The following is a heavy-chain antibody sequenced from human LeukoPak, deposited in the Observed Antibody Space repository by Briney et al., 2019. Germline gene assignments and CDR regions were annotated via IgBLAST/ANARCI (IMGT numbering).Heavy chain of an antibody. Sequence: GASVKVCCKSSGYTFTGYYMHWVRKTPGQGLEWMGWINPNTGDTNYGRKFQGRVTMTRDTSINTAYMELRSLRSDDTAVYYCARSRRVGNGEYPDYWGQGTLVTVSS. V-gene: IGHV1-2*02. CDR1: GYTFTGYY. CDR2: INPNTGDT. J-gene: IGHJ4*02. D-gene: IGHD3-10*01. CDR3: ARSRRVGNGEYPDY.